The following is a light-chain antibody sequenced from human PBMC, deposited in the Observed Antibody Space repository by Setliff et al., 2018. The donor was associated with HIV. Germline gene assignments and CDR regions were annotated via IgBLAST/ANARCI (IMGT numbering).Light chain of an antibody. V-gene: IGKV1-39*01. CDR2: AAS. J-gene: IGKJ2*01. CDR1: QSITNY. CDR3: QQTYSVYT. Sequence: DIQMTQSPSSLSASVGDRVTITCRASQSITNYLNWYQQKPGKAPKLLIYAASSLQSGVPSRFSGSGSGTDFTLTISSLQPEDFATYYCQQTYSVYTFGQGTKVDIK.